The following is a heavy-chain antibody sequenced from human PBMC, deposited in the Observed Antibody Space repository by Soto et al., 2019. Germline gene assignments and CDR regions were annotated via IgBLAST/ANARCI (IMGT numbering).Heavy chain of an antibody. CDR1: GFTFSSYA. D-gene: IGHD2-21*02. CDR2: ISYDGSNK. Sequence: QVQLVESGGGVVQPGRSLRLSCAASGFTFSSYAMHWVRQAPGKGLEWVAGISYDGSNKYYADSVKGRFTISRDNSKNTLYLQMNSLRAEDTAVYYCASEPGGDFFDYWGQGTLVTVSS. V-gene: IGHV3-30-3*01. CDR3: ASEPGGDFFDY. J-gene: IGHJ4*02.